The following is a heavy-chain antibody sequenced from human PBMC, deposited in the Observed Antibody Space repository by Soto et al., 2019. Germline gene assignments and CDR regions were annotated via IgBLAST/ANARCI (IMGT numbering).Heavy chain of an antibody. D-gene: IGHD3-16*01. CDR1: GFTFISYA. Sequence: GGSLRLSCAASGFTFISYAMSWVRQAPGKGLEWVSAISGSGGSTYYADSVKGRFTISRDNSKNTLYLQMNSLRAEDTAVYYCAKDRGNYVIALFDYWGQGSLVTVSS. CDR3: AKDRGNYVIALFDY. V-gene: IGHV3-23*01. J-gene: IGHJ4*02. CDR2: ISGSGGST.